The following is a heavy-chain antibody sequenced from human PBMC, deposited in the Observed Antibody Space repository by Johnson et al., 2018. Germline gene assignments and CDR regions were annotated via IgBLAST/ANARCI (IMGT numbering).Heavy chain of an antibody. CDR1: GFTFSSYS. V-gene: IGHV3-48*01. CDR3: ARDCTTIVGCYYYMDV. Sequence: QLVQSGGGLVQPGGSLRLSCAASGFTFSSYSMNWVRQAPGKGLEWVSYISSSSSTIDYADSVKGRFTISTDNAKNSLYLQMNSRRAEDTAVYYCARDCTTIVGCYYYMDVWGKGTTVTVSS. CDR2: ISSSSSTI. D-gene: IGHD3-22*01. J-gene: IGHJ6*03.